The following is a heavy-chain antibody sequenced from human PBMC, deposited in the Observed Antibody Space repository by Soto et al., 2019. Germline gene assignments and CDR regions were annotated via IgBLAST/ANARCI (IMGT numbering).Heavy chain of an antibody. J-gene: IGHJ5*02. D-gene: IGHD6-19*01. CDR1: CGSIISYY. CDR2: IYYSGIT. CDR3: ARAEGPGRQWLVPRVWFDP. V-gene: IGHV4-59*01. Sequence: PSATLSLTCTVSCGSIISYYWICIRQPPGKGLEWIGYIYYSGITNYNPSLKSRVTISVDTSKNQFSLKLSSVTAADTAVYYCARAEGPGRQWLVPRVWFDPWGQGTLVTVSS.